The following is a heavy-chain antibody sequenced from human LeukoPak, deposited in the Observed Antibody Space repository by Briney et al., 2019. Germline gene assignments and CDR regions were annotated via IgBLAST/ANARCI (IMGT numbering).Heavy chain of an antibody. Sequence: SETLSLTCGVSGGSFSGYYWNWIRQPPGKGLEWIGEINHSGSTNYNPSLKSRVTISVDTSQKQFSLRLSSVTAADTAVYYCARGRYLTTGGGAAAGFLDYWGQGTLATVSS. CDR1: GGSFSGYY. D-gene: IGHD6-13*01. J-gene: IGHJ4*02. CDR2: INHSGST. CDR3: ARGRYLTTGGGAAAGFLDY. V-gene: IGHV4-34*01.